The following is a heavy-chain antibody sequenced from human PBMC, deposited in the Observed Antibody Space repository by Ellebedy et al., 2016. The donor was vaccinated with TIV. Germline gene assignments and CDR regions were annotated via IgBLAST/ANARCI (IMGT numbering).Heavy chain of an antibody. CDR2: ISYSGST. V-gene: IGHV4-59*08. CDR3: ARYSSGWYGPFDY. CDR1: GGSISPYY. J-gene: IGHJ4*02. Sequence: MPSETLSLTCTVSGGSISPYYWSWIRQPPGKGLEWIGYISYSGSTNYNPSLKSRVTISVDTSKNQFSLKLSSVTAADTAVYYCARYSSGWYGPFDYWGQGTLVTVSS. D-gene: IGHD6-19*01.